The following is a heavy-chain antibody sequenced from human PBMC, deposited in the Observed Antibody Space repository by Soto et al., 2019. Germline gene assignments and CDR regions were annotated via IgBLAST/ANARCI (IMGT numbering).Heavy chain of an antibody. CDR2: VDPGDSDT. V-gene: IGHV5-51*01. D-gene: IGHD3-10*01. CDR3: ARRAIIVRGVTSYYFDY. Sequence: GESLKISCKGSGYSFTSYWIGWVRQMPGKGLEWMGIVDPGDSDTRYSPSFQGQVTISGDKSINTAYLQWSSLKASDTAMYYCARRAIIVRGVTSYYFDYWGQGTLVTVSS. CDR1: GYSFTSYW. J-gene: IGHJ4*02.